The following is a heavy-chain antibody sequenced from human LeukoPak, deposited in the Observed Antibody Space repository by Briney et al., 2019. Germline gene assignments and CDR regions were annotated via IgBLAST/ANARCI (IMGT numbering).Heavy chain of an antibody. D-gene: IGHD6-19*01. CDR1: GFTVSSNY. CDR3: ARHGGIAVASNWFDP. CDR2: INWNGAST. J-gene: IGHJ5*02. V-gene: IGHV3-20*04. Sequence: GGSLRLPCAASGFTVSSNYMSWVRQAPGKGLEWVSDINWNGASTGYGDSLKGRFTVSRDNAKNSLYLQMNSLRAEDTAFYYCARHGGIAVASNWFDPWGQGTLVTVSS.